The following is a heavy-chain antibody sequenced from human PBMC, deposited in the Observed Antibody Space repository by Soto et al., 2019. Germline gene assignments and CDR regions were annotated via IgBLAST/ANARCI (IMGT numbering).Heavy chain of an antibody. J-gene: IGHJ4*02. CDR3: ARSAGWYAVHS. D-gene: IGHD6-19*01. CDR2: VFHTGTT. CDR1: GDSVSSPYY. Sequence: QVQLQESGPGLVKPSGTLSLTCAVSGDSVSSPYYWCWVRQPPGKGLEWIGEVFHTGTTSYNPSLRSRVSISMDKSNNQFSLDLSYVTAADTAVYYCARSAGWYAVHSWGRGPWSSFLQ. V-gene: IGHV4-4*02.